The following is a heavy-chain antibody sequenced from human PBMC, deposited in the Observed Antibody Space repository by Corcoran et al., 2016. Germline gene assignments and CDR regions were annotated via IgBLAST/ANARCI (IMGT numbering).Heavy chain of an antibody. D-gene: IGHD1-26*01. J-gene: IGHJ6*04. CDR3: ARGSSSGSDGIDV. V-gene: IGHV1-18*01. CDR1: GYTFTGYD. CDR2: ISTYNGNT. Sequence: QVQLVQSGAEVKKPGASVKVSCKASGYTFTGYDFSWVRQAPGQGLEWVGWISTYNGNTNYVEKLQGRVTMTTDTSTSTAYMGLRSLRSDDTAVYYCARGSSSGSDGIDVWGNGTTVTVSS.